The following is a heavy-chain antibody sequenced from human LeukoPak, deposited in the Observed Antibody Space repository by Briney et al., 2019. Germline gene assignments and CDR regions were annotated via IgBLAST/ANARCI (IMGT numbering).Heavy chain of an antibody. CDR3: ARAPRITMVRGVLNAFDI. CDR2: IYSGGST. J-gene: IGHJ3*02. Sequence: GGSLRLSCAASGFTVSSNYMSWVRQAPGKGLEWVSVIYSGGSTYYADSVKGRFTISRDNSKNTLYLQMNSLRAEDTAVYYCARAPRITMVRGVLNAFDIWGQGTMVTVSS. CDR1: GFTVSSNY. D-gene: IGHD3-10*01. V-gene: IGHV3-53*01.